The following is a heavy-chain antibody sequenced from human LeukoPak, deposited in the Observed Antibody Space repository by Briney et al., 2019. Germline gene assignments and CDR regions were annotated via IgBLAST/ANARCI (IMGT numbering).Heavy chain of an antibody. CDR1: GYTFTSYG. D-gene: IGHD2-15*01. Sequence: GASVKVSCKASGYTFTSYGISWVRQAPGQGLEWMGWICVNNGNTNYAQRLEGRVTMTTNTSRSTAYMELRSLRSDDTAVFYCARVEDVLVGAANLDYWGQGTLVTVSS. V-gene: IGHV1-18*01. CDR2: ICVNNGNT. J-gene: IGHJ4*02. CDR3: ARVEDVLVGAANLDY.